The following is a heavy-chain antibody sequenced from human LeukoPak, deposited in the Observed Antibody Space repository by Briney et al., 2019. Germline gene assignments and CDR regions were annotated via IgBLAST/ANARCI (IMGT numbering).Heavy chain of an antibody. J-gene: IGHJ3*02. V-gene: IGHV4-34*01. CDR2: INHNGST. CDR1: GGSISSYY. Sequence: SETLSLTCTVSGGSISSYYWTWIRQSPGKGLEWIGKINHNGSTNYNPSLKSRVTISVDTSKNQFSLKLSSVTAADTAVYYCARAQYYVLTFSDAFDMWGQGTMVTVSS. D-gene: IGHD3/OR15-3a*01. CDR3: ARAQYYVLTFSDAFDM.